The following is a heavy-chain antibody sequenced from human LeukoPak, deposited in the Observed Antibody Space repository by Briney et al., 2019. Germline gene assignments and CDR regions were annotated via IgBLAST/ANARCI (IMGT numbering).Heavy chain of an antibody. D-gene: IGHD3-3*01. CDR2: INHSGST. Sequence: SETLSLTCAVYGGSFSGYYRSWIRQPPGKGLEWIGEINHSGSTNYNPSLKSRVTISVDTSKNQFSLKLSSVTAADTAVYYCASLRFLEWLFFDYWGQGTLVTVSS. CDR3: ASLRFLEWLFFDY. CDR1: GGSFSGYY. V-gene: IGHV4-34*09. J-gene: IGHJ4*02.